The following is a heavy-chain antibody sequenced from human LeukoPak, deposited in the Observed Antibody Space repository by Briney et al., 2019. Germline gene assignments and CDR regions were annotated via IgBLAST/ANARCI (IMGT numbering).Heavy chain of an antibody. D-gene: IGHD1-26*01. Sequence: ASVKVSCKASGYTFTSYYMHWVRQAPGQGLEWMGIINPSGGSTNYAQKFQGRVTMTRDTSTSTLYMELSSLRSEDTAAYYCARRVGATVDYWGQGTLVTVSS. V-gene: IGHV1-46*01. CDR2: INPSGGST. J-gene: IGHJ4*02. CDR1: GYTFTSYY. CDR3: ARRVGATVDY.